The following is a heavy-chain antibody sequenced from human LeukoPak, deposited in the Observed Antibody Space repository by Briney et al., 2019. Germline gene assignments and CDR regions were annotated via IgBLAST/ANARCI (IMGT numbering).Heavy chain of an antibody. Sequence: GGSLRLSCAASGFTFSSYWMHWVRQAPGKGLVWVSRINSDGSSTSYADSVKGRFTISRDNAKNSLYLQMNSLRAEDTAVYYCARDAGIAAFKDHWGQGTLVTVSS. CDR3: ARDAGIAAFKDH. J-gene: IGHJ4*02. D-gene: IGHD6-13*01. CDR1: GFTFSSYW. CDR2: INSDGSST. V-gene: IGHV3-74*01.